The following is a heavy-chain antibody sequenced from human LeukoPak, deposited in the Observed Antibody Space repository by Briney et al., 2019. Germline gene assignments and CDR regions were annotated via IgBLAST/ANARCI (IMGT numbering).Heavy chain of an antibody. D-gene: IGHD6-19*01. CDR3: VKVGSSGWYFDA. CDR2: ITPRGGSA. CDR1: GFTFSSYA. V-gene: IGHV3-23*01. J-gene: IGHJ4*02. Sequence: PGGSLRLSCAASGFTFSSYAMSWVRPAPGKGLEWVSAITPRGGSAYYADSVRGRFTISRDNAKNTLYLQMNRLRAEDTALYYCVKVGSSGWYFDAWGQGTLVTVSS.